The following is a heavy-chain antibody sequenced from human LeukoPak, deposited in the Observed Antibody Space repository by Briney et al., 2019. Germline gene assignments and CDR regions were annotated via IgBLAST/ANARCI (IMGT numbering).Heavy chain of an antibody. D-gene: IGHD1-26*01. CDR1: GFTLKSYH. CDR3: AKGVVGATAAVFYY. CDR2: ISGREGSI. J-gene: IGHJ4*02. V-gene: IGHV3-23*01. Sequence: PGGSLRLFCAASGFTLKSYHMSWVRQAPGKGLEWVSYISGREGSIYYADPVKGRFTISRENSKNTLYLQMTSLRAEDTAVYYCAKGVVGATAAVFYYWGEGTLVTVSP.